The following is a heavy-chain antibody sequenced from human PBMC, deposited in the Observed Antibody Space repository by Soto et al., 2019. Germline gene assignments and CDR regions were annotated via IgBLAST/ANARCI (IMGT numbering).Heavy chain of an antibody. D-gene: IGHD2-2*01. J-gene: IGHJ4*01. CDR2: IGTDGNT. CDR1: GYSISSGYY. CDR3: VRKYPGTRPFDY. V-gene: IGHV3-53*01. Sequence: ETLSLTCAVSGYSISSGYYWGWIRQAPGKGLAWVSAIGTDGNTYYANSVKGRFTISRDNSRTTLYLQMNSLRVEDTALYYCVRKYPGTRPFDYWGQGTLLTVS.